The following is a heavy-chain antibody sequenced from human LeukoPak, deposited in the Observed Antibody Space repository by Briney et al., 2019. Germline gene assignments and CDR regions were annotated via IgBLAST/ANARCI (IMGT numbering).Heavy chain of an antibody. Sequence: ASVKVSCKVSGYTLTELSMHWVRQAPGKGLEWMGVFDPEDGETIYAQKFQGRVTMTEDTSTDTAYMELSSLRSEDTAVYYCATERYCSSTSCHMDVWGTGTTVTVSS. CDR1: GYTLTELS. D-gene: IGHD2-2*01. V-gene: IGHV1-24*01. J-gene: IGHJ6*03. CDR2: FDPEDGET. CDR3: ATERYCSSTSCHMDV.